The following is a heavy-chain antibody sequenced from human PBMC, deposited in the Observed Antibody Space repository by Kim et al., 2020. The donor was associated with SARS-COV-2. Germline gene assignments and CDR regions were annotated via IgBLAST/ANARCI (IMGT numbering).Heavy chain of an antibody. CDR1: GGSMNNYY. Sequence: SETLSLTCTVSGGSMNNYYWSWIRRPPGKGLEWVGYIYYDGSITNYSPSLRSRLTISIDTSKNEFSLHLSYVTAADTAVYYCARTRAGGDEPVQHWGKGT. V-gene: IGHV4-59*01. CDR2: IYYDGSIT. CDR3: ARTRAGGDEPVQH. D-gene: IGHD2-21*02. J-gene: IGHJ1*01.